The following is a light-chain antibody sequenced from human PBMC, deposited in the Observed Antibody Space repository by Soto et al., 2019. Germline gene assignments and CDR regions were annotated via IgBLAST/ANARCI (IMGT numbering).Light chain of an antibody. CDR2: KIS. J-gene: IGKJ1*01. Sequence: DIVMTQTPLSSRVTLGQPASISCKSSQSLVHSDGNTYLNWLHQRPGQPPRLLLYKISNRFFGVPDRFSGSGAGTHFTLTINRVEAEDVGVYYCMQATQPTWTFGQGTKVEIK. CDR3: MQATQPTWT. V-gene: IGKV2-24*01. CDR1: QSLVHSDGNTY.